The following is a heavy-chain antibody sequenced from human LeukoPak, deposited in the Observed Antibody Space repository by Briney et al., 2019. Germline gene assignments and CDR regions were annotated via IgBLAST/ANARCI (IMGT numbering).Heavy chain of an antibody. V-gene: IGHV4-34*01. J-gene: IGHJ4*02. CDR1: GVSFSGYY. Sequence: PSETLSLTCAVYGVSFSGYYWSSIRQPPGKGLEWIGEINHSGSTTYNPSLESRVTISVDTSKSQFSLKLSSVTAADTAVYYCARLDLEMATSNWGQGTLVTVSS. D-gene: IGHD5-24*01. CDR3: ARLDLEMATSN. CDR2: INHSGST.